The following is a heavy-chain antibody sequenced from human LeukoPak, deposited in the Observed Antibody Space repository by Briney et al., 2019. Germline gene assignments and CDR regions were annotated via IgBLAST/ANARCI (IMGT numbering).Heavy chain of an antibody. D-gene: IGHD3-16*01. V-gene: IGHV3-23*01. Sequence: GGSLRLSCAASGFTFSSYAMSWVRQAPGKGLEWVAAISGSGYSTYYADSVKGRFTMSRDNSKNTLYLQMNSLRAEDTAVYYCAKDGAVMITYYFDYWGQGTLVTVSS. CDR3: AKDGAVMITYYFDY. CDR2: ISGSGYST. CDR1: GFTFSSYA. J-gene: IGHJ4*02.